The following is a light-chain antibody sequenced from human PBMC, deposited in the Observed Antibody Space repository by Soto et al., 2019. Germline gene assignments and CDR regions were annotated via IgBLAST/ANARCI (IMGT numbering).Light chain of an antibody. CDR3: CSHTTSSTWV. Sequence: QSALTQPASVSGSPGQSITLSCTATSSDVGSFNFVSWYQQHPDKAPKLLVYDVSNRPSGVSSRFSGSKSDYTASLTISGLQPEDEADYYCCSHTTSSTWVFGGGTKLTVL. V-gene: IGLV2-14*03. CDR2: DVS. CDR1: SSDVGSFNF. J-gene: IGLJ3*02.